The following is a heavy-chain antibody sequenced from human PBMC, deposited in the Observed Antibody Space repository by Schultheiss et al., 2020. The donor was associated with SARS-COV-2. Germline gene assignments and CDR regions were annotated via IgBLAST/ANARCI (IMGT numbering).Heavy chain of an antibody. D-gene: IGHD4-17*01. J-gene: IGHJ4*02. CDR3: ARVLAYGDLRDY. V-gene: IGHV4-39*07. Sequence: SQTLSLTCTVSGGSISSSSYYWGWIRQPPGKGLEWIGSIYHSGSTYYNPSLKSRVTISVDTSKNQFSLKLSSVTAADTAVYYCARVLAYGDLRDYWGQGTLVTVSS. CDR1: GGSISSSSYY. CDR2: IYHSGST.